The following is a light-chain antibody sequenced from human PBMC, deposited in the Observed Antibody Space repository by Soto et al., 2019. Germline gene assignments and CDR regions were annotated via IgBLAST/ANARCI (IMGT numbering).Light chain of an antibody. V-gene: IGLV2-14*01. CDR2: EVS. J-gene: IGLJ1*01. CDR3: SSYAGSYTRYV. CDR1: SSDVGAYNY. Sequence: QSVLTQPASVSGSPGQSITISCTGTSSDVGAYNYVSWYQQHPGKAPKLMIYEVSNRPSGVSNRFSGSKSGNTASLTISGLQAEDEADYYCSSYAGSYTRYVFGTGTKLTVL.